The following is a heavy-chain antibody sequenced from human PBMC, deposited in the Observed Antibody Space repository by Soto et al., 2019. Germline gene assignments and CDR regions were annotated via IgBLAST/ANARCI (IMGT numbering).Heavy chain of an antibody. Sequence: EVQLVESGGGLVQPGGSLRLSCAASGFSFSSYWMHWVRQVPGKGLVWVSRINSGGSTTTYADSVKGRFTISRDNAKNTLYLQMNSLRVEDTAVYYCARVLTGSYNWFDPWGQGTLVTVSS. CDR2: INSGGSTT. J-gene: IGHJ5*02. CDR1: GFSFSSYW. D-gene: IGHD1-26*01. V-gene: IGHV3-74*01. CDR3: ARVLTGSYNWFDP.